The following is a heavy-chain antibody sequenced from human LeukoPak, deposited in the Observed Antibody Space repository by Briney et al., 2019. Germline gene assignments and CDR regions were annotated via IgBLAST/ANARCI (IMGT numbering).Heavy chain of an antibody. Sequence: GGSLRLSCAASGFTFDDYDIHWVRQAPGKGLEWVSLISGDGGSTYYADSVKGRFTISRDNSKNSLYLQMNSLRTEDTALYYCAKPCSGDRSGGGFDYWGQGTLVTVSS. CDR1: GFTFDDYD. CDR2: ISGDGGST. J-gene: IGHJ4*02. D-gene: IGHD3-10*02. V-gene: IGHV3-43*02. CDR3: AKPCSGDRSGGGFDY.